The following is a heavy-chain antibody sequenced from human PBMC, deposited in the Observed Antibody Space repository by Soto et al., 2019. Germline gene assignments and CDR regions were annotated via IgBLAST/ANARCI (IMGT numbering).Heavy chain of an antibody. J-gene: IGHJ4*02. CDR3: ARESRMTTVTTGDY. CDR2: MNPNRGNT. Sequence: ASVKVSCKASGYTFTSYDINWVRQATGQGLEWMGWMNPNRGNTGYAQKFQGRVTMTRNTSISTAYMELSSLRSEDTAVYYCARESRMTTVTTGDYWGQGTLVTVSS. D-gene: IGHD4-17*01. CDR1: GYTFTSYD. V-gene: IGHV1-8*01.